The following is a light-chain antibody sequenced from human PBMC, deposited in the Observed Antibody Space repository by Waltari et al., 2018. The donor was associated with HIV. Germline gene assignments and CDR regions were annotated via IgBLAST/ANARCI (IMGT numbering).Light chain of an antibody. CDR2: DGS. CDR1: QNIWRY. J-gene: IGKJ2*01. Sequence: EVVLTQSPATLSLSPGERVTLSCRASQNIWRYLAWYQQKPGQAPRLLIYDGSNKATGIPARFSGSGSGTDFTLTISSLETEDFAVYYCQQRTNWHTFGQGTKLEI. V-gene: IGKV3-11*01. CDR3: QQRTNWHT.